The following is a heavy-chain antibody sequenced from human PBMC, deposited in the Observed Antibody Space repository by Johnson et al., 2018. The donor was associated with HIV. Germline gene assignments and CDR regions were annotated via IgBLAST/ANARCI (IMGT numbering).Heavy chain of an antibody. CDR2: IYSGGST. V-gene: IGHV3-66*01. Sequence: QLVESGGGLVQPGGSLRLSCAASGFTVSSNYMSWVRQAPGKGLEWVSVIYSGGSTYYADSVKGRFTISRDNSKNTLYLQMNSLRAEDTAVYYCARETEYNWNYALAFDIWGQGTMVTVSS. CDR3: ARETEYNWNYALAFDI. CDR1: GFTVSSNY. D-gene: IGHD1-7*01. J-gene: IGHJ3*02.